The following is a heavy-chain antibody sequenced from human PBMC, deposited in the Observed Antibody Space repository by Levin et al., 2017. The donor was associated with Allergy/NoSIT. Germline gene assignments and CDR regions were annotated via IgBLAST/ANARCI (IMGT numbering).Heavy chain of an antibody. D-gene: IGHD3-9*01. CDR3: ARRIRYYDILTGYYGYYFDY. CDR2: INPNSGGT. CDR1: GYTFTGYY. V-gene: IGHV1-2*02. Sequence: GGSLRLSCKASGYTFTGYYMHWVRQAPGQGLEWMGWINPNSGGTNYAQKFQGRVTMTRDTSISTAYMELSRLRSDDTAVYYCARRIRYYDILTGYYGYYFDYWGQGTLVTVSS. J-gene: IGHJ4*02.